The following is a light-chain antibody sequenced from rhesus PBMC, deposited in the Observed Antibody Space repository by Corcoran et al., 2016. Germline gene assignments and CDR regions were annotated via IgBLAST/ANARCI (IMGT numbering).Light chain of an antibody. Sequence: DIQMTQSPSSLSASVGDIVTITCRASQGIGTWLAWYQQKPGKAPNFLIYEASSLESGGPSSFSGRGSGTDFTFTISSLQSEDFETYYCQQYISRPLTFGGGTKVELK. J-gene: IGKJ4*01. CDR3: QQYISRPLT. CDR2: EAS. CDR1: QGIGTW. V-gene: IGKV1-22*01.